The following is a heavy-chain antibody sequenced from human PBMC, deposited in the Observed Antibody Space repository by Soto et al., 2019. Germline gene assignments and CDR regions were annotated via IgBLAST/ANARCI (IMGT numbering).Heavy chain of an antibody. CDR1: GYTFTSYG. CDR2: ISACSGNT. V-gene: IGHV1-18*01. Sequence: ASVKVSCKASGYTFTSYGISWVRQAPGQGLEWMGWISACSGNTNYAQKLQGRVTITRDMSTSTAYRELSSLRSEDTAVYYCAADRLLRCSGGSCYPPPNWFDPWGQGTLVTVSS. CDR3: AADRLLRCSGGSCYPPPNWFDP. J-gene: IGHJ5*02. D-gene: IGHD2-15*01.